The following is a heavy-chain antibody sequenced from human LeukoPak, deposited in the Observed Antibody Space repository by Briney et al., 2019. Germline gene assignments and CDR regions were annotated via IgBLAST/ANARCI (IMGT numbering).Heavy chain of an antibody. Sequence: ASVKVSCKASGGTFSSYAISWVRQAPGQGLEWMGRIIPIFGIANYAQKFQGRVTITADKSTSTAYMELSSLRSEDTAVYYCARDGGGPNYYYYGMDVWGQGTTVTVSS. D-gene: IGHD3-16*01. J-gene: IGHJ6*02. V-gene: IGHV1-69*04. CDR1: GGTFSSYA. CDR3: ARDGGGPNYYYYGMDV. CDR2: IIPIFGIA.